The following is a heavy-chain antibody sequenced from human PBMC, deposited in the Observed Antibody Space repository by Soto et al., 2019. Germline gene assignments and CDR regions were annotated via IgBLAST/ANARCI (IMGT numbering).Heavy chain of an antibody. CDR3: ARDTGDGTFDF. D-gene: IGHD7-27*01. CDR1: GYTFSSYA. J-gene: IGHJ4*02. Sequence: ASVNVSCKSSGYTFSSYAMHWVRQAPGQRLEWMGWINAGYGNTKSSQKFQDRVTISRDTSASTAYMELTSLRSEDTAVYYCARDTGDGTFDFWGQGTLVTVSS. CDR2: INAGYGNT. V-gene: IGHV1-3*01.